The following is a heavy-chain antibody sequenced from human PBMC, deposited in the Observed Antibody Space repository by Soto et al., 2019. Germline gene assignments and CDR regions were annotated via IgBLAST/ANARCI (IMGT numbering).Heavy chain of an antibody. J-gene: IGHJ3*02. D-gene: IGHD2-2*01. CDR2: IYSGGST. V-gene: IGHV3-66*01. CDR1: GFTVSSNY. Sequence: GGSLRLSCAASGFTVSSNYMSWVRQAPGKGLEWVSVIYSGGSTYYADSVKGRFTISRDNSKNTLYLQMNSLRAEDTAVYYCARVVPAAMYAFDIWGQGTMVT. CDR3: ARVVPAAMYAFDI.